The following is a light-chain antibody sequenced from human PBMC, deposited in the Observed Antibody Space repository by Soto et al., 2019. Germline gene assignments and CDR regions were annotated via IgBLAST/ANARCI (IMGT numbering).Light chain of an antibody. CDR1: SSDVGGYNY. Sequence: QSVLTQPASVSGSPGQSITISCTGTSSDVGGYNYVSWYQQHPGKAPKLMIYDVSNRPSGVSNRFSGSKSGNTASLTISGLQAEDEADYYCSSYTSRSTLAVFGGGTMLTVL. V-gene: IGLV2-14*01. J-gene: IGLJ2*01. CDR2: DVS. CDR3: SSYTSRSTLAV.